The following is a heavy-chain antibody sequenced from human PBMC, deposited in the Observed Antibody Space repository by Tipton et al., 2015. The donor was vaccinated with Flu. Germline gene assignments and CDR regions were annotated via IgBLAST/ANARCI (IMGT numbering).Heavy chain of an antibody. CDR2: IYPAGGGT. D-gene: IGHD3-10*01. Sequence: QLVQSGAEVKKPGASVRISCTASGYTFTNYNMHWVRQAPGQGPEWMGIIYPAGGGTTYAQTFQGRVTLTRDKSTSTVYMELSSLRSEDTAFYYCARDRGFGAYTFDYWGRGTLVTIAS. J-gene: IGHJ4*02. CDR3: ARDRGFGAYTFDY. CDR1: GYTFTNYN. V-gene: IGHV1-46*01.